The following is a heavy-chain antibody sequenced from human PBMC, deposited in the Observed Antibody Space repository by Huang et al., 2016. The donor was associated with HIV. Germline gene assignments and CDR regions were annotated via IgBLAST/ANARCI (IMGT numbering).Heavy chain of an antibody. Sequence: EVQLVESGGALVQPGRSLRLSCAASGFTFDDYAMHWVRQAPGKWLVWCSGISWNSGRIGYADSVKGRFTISRDNAKNSLYLQMNSLRAEDMALYYCAKGSKQWLVGSHFDYWGQGTLVTVSS. J-gene: IGHJ4*02. V-gene: IGHV3-9*03. CDR2: ISWNSGRI. CDR1: GFTFDDYA. CDR3: AKGSKQWLVGSHFDY. D-gene: IGHD6-19*01.